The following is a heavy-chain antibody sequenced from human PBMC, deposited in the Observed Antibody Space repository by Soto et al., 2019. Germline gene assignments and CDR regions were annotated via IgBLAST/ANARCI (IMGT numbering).Heavy chain of an antibody. CDR3: ARQTAELRSVGTNWFDP. V-gene: IGHV3-30*03. CDR2: ISYDGSNK. D-gene: IGHD7-27*01. CDR1: GFTFSSYG. Sequence: VGSLRLSFAASGFTFSSYGMHLVRPAPGKGVEGVAVISYDGSNKNYAESVKGRFTISRDNSKNTLYLKMNSLRAEETAVYYCARQTAELRSVGTNWFDPWGQETLVTVSS. J-gene: IGHJ5*02.